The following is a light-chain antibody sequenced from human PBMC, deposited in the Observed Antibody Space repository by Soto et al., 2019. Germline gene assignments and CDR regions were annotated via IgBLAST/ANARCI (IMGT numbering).Light chain of an antibody. CDR1: NSNIGDHS. CDR3: VTWDTSLKAMI. Sequence: QSVVTQPPSVSAAPGQKVTISCSGSNSNIGDHSVSWYQHLPGTAPKLLISDNHNRPSGIPDRFSGSKSDTSATLGITGLQTGDVAYYYCVTWDTSLKAMIFGGGTKLTVL. V-gene: IGLV1-51*01. CDR2: DNH. J-gene: IGLJ2*01.